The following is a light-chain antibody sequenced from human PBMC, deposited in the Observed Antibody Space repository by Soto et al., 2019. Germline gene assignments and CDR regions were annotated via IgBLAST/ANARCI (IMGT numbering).Light chain of an antibody. J-gene: IGKJ3*01. CDR2: AAS. CDR3: QQLNSYVFA. Sequence: DIQLTQSTSFLSASVGDRVTITCRASQDVSRYLAWYQQKPWKAPNLLIYAASTWRSGVPSRFSGSGSETEFTLTISSLQPEDFATYYCQQLNSYVFAFGPGTKVDIK. V-gene: IGKV1-9*01. CDR1: QDVSRY.